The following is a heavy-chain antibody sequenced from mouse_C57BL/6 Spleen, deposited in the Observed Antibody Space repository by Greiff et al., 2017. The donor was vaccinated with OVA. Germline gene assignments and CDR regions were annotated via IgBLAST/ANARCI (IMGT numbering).Heavy chain of an antibody. V-gene: IGHV1-80*01. D-gene: IGHD4-1*01. CDR3: ARSGLGRNFDY. CDR2: IYPGDGDT. J-gene: IGHJ2*01. CDR1: GYAFSSYW. Sequence: VQLQQSGAELVKPGASVKISCKASGYAFSSYWMNWVKQRPGKGLEWIGQIYPGDGDTNYNGKFKGKATLTADKSSSTAYMQLSSLTSEDSAVYFCARSGLGRNFDYWGQGTTLTVSS.